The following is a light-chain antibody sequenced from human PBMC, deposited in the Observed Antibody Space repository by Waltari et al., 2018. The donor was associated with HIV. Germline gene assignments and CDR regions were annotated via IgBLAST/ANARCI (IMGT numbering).Light chain of an antibody. CDR1: SSDVGGYNY. CDR2: EVS. CDR3: SSYAGSNNLV. J-gene: IGLJ2*01. Sequence: QSALTQPPSASGSPGQSVTISCTGTSSDVGGYNYVSWYQQHPGKAPKLMIYEVSKRPSGVPDRFFGSKSGNTASLTVSGLQAEDADYYCSSYAGSNNLVFGGGTKLTVL. V-gene: IGLV2-8*01.